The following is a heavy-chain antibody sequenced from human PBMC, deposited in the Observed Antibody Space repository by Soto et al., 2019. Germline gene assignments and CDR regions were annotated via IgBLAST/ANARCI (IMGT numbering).Heavy chain of an antibody. D-gene: IGHD3-9*01. J-gene: IGHJ5*02. CDR2: VNSDGSTT. Sequence: EVQLVESGGGLVQPGGSMRLSCAASGFIFNNYWMHWVRHVPGKGLVWVSLVNSDGSTTAYADSVKGRFTISRDNAKNTLFLKMNSLRVEETAVYYCARGKYYDVSTGYSTFDPGDQGVQVTVAS. CDR1: GFIFNNYW. V-gene: IGHV3-74*01. CDR3: ARGKYYDVSTGYSTFDP.